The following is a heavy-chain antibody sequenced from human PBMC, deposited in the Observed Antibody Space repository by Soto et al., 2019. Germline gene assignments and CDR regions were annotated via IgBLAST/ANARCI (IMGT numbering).Heavy chain of an antibody. D-gene: IGHD3-10*01. CDR3: ARAGNQYGVDV. CDR2: FYTNGIS. V-gene: IGHV4-4*07. J-gene: IGHJ6*02. CDR1: GGSISSYH. Sequence: QVQLQESGPGLVKPSETLSLTCTVSGGSISSYHWSWIRQSAGQGLEWIGRFYTNGISHYNPSLKSRLSMSADTSKNQLSLTLIALTAADTGVYYCARAGNQYGVDVWGQGTTVTVSS.